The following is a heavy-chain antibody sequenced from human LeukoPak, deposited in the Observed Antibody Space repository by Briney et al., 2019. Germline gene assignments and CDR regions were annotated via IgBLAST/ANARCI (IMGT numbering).Heavy chain of an antibody. Sequence: SETLSLTCTVSGGSISSSNYYWGWIRQPPGKGLEWIGSLHYSGFTYYNPSLKSRVTISVDTSKSQFSLKLSSVTAADTAVYYCARQRYYDTSGIGWFDPGGQGALVTVSS. J-gene: IGHJ5*02. V-gene: IGHV4-39*01. CDR2: LHYSGFT. D-gene: IGHD3-22*01. CDR3: ARQRYYDTSGIGWFDP. CDR1: GGSISSSNYY.